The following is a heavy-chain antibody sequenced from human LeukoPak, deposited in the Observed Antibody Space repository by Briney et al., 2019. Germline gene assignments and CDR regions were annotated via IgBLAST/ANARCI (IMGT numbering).Heavy chain of an antibody. CDR3: ARGRGFGFITMVRGVPRAYMDV. Sequence: PSETLSLTCTVSGGSISSSSYYWSWIRQPPGKGLEWIGSIYHSGSTYYNPSLKSRVTISVDTSKNQFSLKLSSVTAADTAVYYCARGRGFGFITMVRGVPRAYMDVWGKGTTVTVSS. CDR2: IYHSGST. CDR1: GGSISSSSYY. V-gene: IGHV4-39*07. J-gene: IGHJ6*03. D-gene: IGHD3-10*01.